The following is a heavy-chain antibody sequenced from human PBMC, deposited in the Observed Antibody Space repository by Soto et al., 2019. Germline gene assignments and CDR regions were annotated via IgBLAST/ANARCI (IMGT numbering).Heavy chain of an antibody. Sequence: GESLKISCKGSGYSFTSYWIGWVRQMPGKGLEWMGIIYPGDSDTRCSPSFQGQVTISAYQSISTAYLQWSSLKASDTAMYYCARHGTPAVAGTFDWFDPWGQGTLVTVSS. CDR3: ARHGTPAVAGTFDWFDP. V-gene: IGHV5-51*01. CDR1: GYSFTSYW. CDR2: IYPGDSDT. D-gene: IGHD6-19*01. J-gene: IGHJ5*02.